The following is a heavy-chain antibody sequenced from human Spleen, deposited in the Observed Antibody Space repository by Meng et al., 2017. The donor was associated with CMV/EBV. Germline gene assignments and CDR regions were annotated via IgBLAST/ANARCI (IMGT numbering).Heavy chain of an antibody. J-gene: IGHJ4*02. CDR3: AGGLHYGSESFQVDY. CDR1: GGSITSSSYY. D-gene: IGHD3-10*01. CDR2: LSYRGDT. V-gene: IGHV4-39*07. Sequence: SETLSLTCTVSGGSITSSSYYWGWIRRPPGKGLEWIGSLSYRGDTYYNPSLKTRATILVDTSKNQFSLKLTSVTAVDTAVYYCAGGLHYGSESFQVDYWGQGKLVTVSS.